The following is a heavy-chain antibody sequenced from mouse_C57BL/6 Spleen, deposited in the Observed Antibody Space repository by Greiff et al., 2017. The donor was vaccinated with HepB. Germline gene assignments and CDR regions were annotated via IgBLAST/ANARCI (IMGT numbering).Heavy chain of an antibody. CDR2: ISGGGGNT. Sequence: DVMLVESGGGLVKPGGSLKLSCAASGFTFSSYTMSWVRQTPEKRLEWVATISGGGGNTYYPDSVKGRFTISRANAKNTLYLQMSSLRSEDTALYYCARQGLLRSGYFDVWGTGTTVTVSS. D-gene: IGHD2-3*01. CDR3: ARQGLLRSGYFDV. V-gene: IGHV5-9*01. CDR1: GFTFSSYT. J-gene: IGHJ1*03.